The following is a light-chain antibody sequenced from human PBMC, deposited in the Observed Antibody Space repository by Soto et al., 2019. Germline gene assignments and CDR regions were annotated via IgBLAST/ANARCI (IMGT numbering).Light chain of an antibody. V-gene: IGKV3-20*01. CDR2: GAS. CDR1: QSVSNKY. J-gene: IGKJ1*01. CDR3: QQYGSSGT. Sequence: EIVLTQSPGTLSLSPGERATLSCRASQSVSNKYVAWYQQKPGQAPRLLIYGASNRATGIPDRFSGSGSGTDFTLTISRLEPEDFAVYYCQQYGSSGTFGQGTKVDIK.